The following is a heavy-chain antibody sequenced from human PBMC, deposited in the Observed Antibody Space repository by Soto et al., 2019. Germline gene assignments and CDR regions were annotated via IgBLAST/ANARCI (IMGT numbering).Heavy chain of an antibody. Sequence: SETLSLTCAVYGGSFSGYYWSWIRQPPGKGLEWIGEINHSGSTNYNPSLKSRVTISVDTSKNQFSLKLSSVTAADTAVYYCARALVAARYHYYYLDVWGKGTTVTVSS. V-gene: IGHV4-34*01. CDR3: ARALVAARYHYYYLDV. CDR1: GGSFSGYY. J-gene: IGHJ6*03. D-gene: IGHD6-6*01. CDR2: INHSGST.